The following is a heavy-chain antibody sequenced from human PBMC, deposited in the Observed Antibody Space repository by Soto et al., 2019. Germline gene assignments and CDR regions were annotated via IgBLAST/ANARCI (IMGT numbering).Heavy chain of an antibody. CDR1: GYTFTSYY. Sequence: EASVKVSCKASGYTFTSYYMHWVRQAPGQGLEWMGIINPSGGSTSYAQKFQGRVTMTRDTSTSTVYMELSSLRSEDTAVYYCARAGCSSTSCYNAFDIWGQGTMVTVSS. V-gene: IGHV1-46*03. CDR3: ARAGCSSTSCYNAFDI. D-gene: IGHD2-2*01. J-gene: IGHJ3*02. CDR2: INPSGGST.